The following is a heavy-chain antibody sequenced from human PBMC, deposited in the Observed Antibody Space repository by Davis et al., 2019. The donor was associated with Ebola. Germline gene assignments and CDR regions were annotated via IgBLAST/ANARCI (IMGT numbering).Heavy chain of an antibody. CDR1: GFTFSSYS. CDR2: ISSSSSTI. J-gene: IGHJ6*02. V-gene: IGHV3-48*02. Sequence: GESLKISCAASGFTFSSYSMNWVRQAPGKGLEWVSYISSSSSTIYYADSVKGRFTISRDNAKNSLYLQMNSLRDEDTAVYYCARDVELGYCSGGSCWTEDYYGMDVWGQGTTVTVSS. D-gene: IGHD2-15*01. CDR3: ARDVELGYCSGGSCWTEDYYGMDV.